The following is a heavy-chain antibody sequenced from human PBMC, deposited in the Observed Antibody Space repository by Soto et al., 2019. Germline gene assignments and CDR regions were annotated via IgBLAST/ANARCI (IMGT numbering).Heavy chain of an antibody. Sequence: VQLVESGGGLVQPGGSLRLSCAASGFTFSSYWMHWVRQAPGKGLVWVSRINSDGSSTSYADSVKDRFTISRDNAKNTLYLQMNSLRAEDTAVYYCARGPTYYDILTGSTNFDYWGQGTLVTVSS. CDR1: GFTFSSYW. CDR3: ARGPTYYDILTGSTNFDY. V-gene: IGHV3-74*01. J-gene: IGHJ4*02. D-gene: IGHD3-9*01. CDR2: INSDGSST.